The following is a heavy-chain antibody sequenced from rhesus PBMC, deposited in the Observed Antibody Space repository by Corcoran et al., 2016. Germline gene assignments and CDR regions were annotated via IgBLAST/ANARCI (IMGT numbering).Heavy chain of an antibody. CDR1: GGSISSNY. Sequence: QLQLQESGPGLVKPSETLSLTCAVSGGSISSNYWSWIRQPPGKGLEWIGSISGSGGSTDSNPSLKSRVTLSTDASKNQFSLKLSSVPAADTAVYYCARWGQRLVFDYWGQGVLVTVSS. V-gene: IGHV4-173*01. J-gene: IGHJ4*01. CDR2: ISGSGGST. CDR3: ARWGQRLVFDY. D-gene: IGHD6-31*01.